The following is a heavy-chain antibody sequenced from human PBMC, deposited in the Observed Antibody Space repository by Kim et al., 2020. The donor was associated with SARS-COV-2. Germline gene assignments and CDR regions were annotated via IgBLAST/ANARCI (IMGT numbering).Heavy chain of an antibody. J-gene: IGHJ4*02. D-gene: IGHD5-12*01. CDR3: ARHRGYRGHDYFDN. CDR2: IFHTGST. V-gene: IGHV4-59*01. CDR1: GVSITSNY. Sequence: SETLSLTCSVSGVSITSNYWWSWFRQPPGKGLEWIGYIFHTGSTNSNPSLKSRVTISPDTSKNQFSLKLSSVIAADTAVYYCARHRGYRGHDYFDNWGQGTLVIVSS.